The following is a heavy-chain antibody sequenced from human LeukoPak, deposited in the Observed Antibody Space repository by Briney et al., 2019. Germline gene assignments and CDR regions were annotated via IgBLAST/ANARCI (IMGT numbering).Heavy chain of an antibody. J-gene: IGHJ4*02. CDR3: ARDSLATRTPFDY. CDR1: GGSISSGSYY. V-gene: IGHV4-61*02. D-gene: IGHD5-24*01. Sequence: PSETLSLTCTVSGGSISSGSYYWSWIRQPAGKGLEWIGRIYTSGSTNYNPSLESRVTISVDTSKNQFSLKLSSVTAADTAVYYCARDSLATRTPFDYWGQGTLVTVSS. CDR2: IYTSGST.